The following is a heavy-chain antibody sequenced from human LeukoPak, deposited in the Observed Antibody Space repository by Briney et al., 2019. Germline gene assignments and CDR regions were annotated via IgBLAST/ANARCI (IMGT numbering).Heavy chain of an antibody. D-gene: IGHD3-22*01. V-gene: IGHV1-46*01. CDR1: GYTFTSYY. CDR2: INPSGGST. CDR3: ARCHYDSSGYSLGFDY. J-gene: IGHJ4*02. Sequence: VASVTVSCKASGYTFTSYYMHWVRQAPGQGLEWMGIINPSGGSTSYAQKFQGRVTMTRDTSTSTVYMELSSLRSEDTAVYYCARCHYDSSGYSLGFDYWGQGTLVTVSS.